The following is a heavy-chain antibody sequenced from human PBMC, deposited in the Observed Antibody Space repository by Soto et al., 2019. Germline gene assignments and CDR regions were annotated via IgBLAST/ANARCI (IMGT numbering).Heavy chain of an antibody. CDR3: AIDIVVVVAATKSDY. Sequence: PGGSLRLSCAASGFTFSSYAMSWVRQAPGKGLEWASAISGSGGSTYYADSVKGRFTISRDNSKNTLYLQMNSLRAEDTAVYYCAIDIVVVVAATKSDYWGQGTLVTVSS. CDR1: GFTFSSYA. D-gene: IGHD2-15*01. V-gene: IGHV3-23*01. CDR2: ISGSGGST. J-gene: IGHJ4*02.